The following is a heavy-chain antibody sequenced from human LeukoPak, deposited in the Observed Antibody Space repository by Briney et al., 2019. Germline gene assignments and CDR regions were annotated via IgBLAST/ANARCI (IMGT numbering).Heavy chain of an antibody. CDR3: ARGSPRSGYYPIYYYYGMDV. CDR2: INHSGST. CDR1: GGSFSGYY. D-gene: IGHD3-22*01. Sequence: SETLSLTCAVYGGSFSGYYWSWIRQPPVKGLEWIGEINHSGSTNYNPSLKSRVTIPVDTSKNQFSLKLSSVTAADTAVYYCARGSPRSGYYPIYYYYGMDVWGQGTTVTVSS. V-gene: IGHV4-34*01. J-gene: IGHJ6*02.